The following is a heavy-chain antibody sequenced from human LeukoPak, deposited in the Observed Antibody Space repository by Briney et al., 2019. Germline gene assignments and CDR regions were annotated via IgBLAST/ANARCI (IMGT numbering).Heavy chain of an antibody. CDR1: GGTFSSYA. CDR3: ASGSSGGVATMY. Sequence: SVKVSCKASGGTFSSYAISCVRQAPGQGLEWMGGIIPIFGTANYAQKFQGRVTITADESTSTAYMELSSLRSEDTAVYYCASGSSGGVATMYWGQGTLVTVSS. J-gene: IGHJ4*02. CDR2: IIPIFGTA. V-gene: IGHV1-69*13. D-gene: IGHD5-12*01.